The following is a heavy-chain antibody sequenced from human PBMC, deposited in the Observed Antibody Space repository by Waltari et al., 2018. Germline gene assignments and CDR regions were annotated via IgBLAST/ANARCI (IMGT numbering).Heavy chain of an antibody. CDR1: GFTLRSYA. CDR3: ARVVRLAFDI. J-gene: IGHJ3*02. D-gene: IGHD6-25*01. V-gene: IGHV3-30-3*01. Sequence: QVQLVESGGGVVQPGRSLRLSCAASGFTLRSYAMHWVRQAPGKGLEWVAVISYDGSNKYYADSVKGRFTISRDNSKNTLYLQMNSLRAEDTAVYYCARVVRLAFDIWGQGTMVTVSS. CDR2: ISYDGSNK.